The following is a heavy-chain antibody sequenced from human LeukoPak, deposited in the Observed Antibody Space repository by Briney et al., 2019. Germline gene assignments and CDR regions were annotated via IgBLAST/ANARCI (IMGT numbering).Heavy chain of an antibody. CDR1: GFTFSSYT. Sequence: GGSLRLSCTASGFTFSSYTMTWVRQAPGKGLKWVSTITTGDGNTYYADSVRGRFTVSRDDSKNTLYLQMNSLRAEDTAVYYCAKDGGLWVSAHWGDSWGRGTLVTVSS. D-gene: IGHD7-27*01. V-gene: IGHV3-23*01. J-gene: IGHJ4*02. CDR3: AKDGGLWVSAHWGDS. CDR2: ITTGDGNT.